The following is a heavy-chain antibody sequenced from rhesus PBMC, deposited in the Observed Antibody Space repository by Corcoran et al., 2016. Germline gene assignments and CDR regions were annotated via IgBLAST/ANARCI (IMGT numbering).Heavy chain of an antibody. CDR1: GFSLRTSAMR. J-gene: IGHJ4*01. D-gene: IGHD2-39*02. CDR2: IDWDDDK. Sequence: QVTLKESGPALVKPTQTLTLTCTFSGFSLRTSAMRVCWIRQPPGKALEWLARIDWDDDKYYSTSLKSRLTISKDTSKNQVVLTMTNMDPVDTATYYCARLHDYWGQGVLVTVSS. V-gene: IGHV2S2*01. CDR3: ARLHDY.